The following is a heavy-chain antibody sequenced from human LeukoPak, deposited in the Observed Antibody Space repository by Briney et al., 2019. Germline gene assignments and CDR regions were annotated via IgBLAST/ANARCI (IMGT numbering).Heavy chain of an antibody. D-gene: IGHD2-2*01. Sequence: GGSLRLSCAASGFTFSAYSMNWVRQAPGKGLEWVSSISSDSNYMYYADSVKGRFTISRDNAKNLLYLQMNSLRAEDTAVYYCARRYCSSTNCYSFDSWGQGTLVTVSS. J-gene: IGHJ4*02. CDR2: ISSDSNYM. CDR3: ARRYCSSTNCYSFDS. CDR1: GFTFSAYS. V-gene: IGHV3-21*01.